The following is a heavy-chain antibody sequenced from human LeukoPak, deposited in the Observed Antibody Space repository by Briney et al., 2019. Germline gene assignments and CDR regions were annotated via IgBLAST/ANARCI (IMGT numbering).Heavy chain of an antibody. V-gene: IGHV3-74*01. Sequence: GGSLRLSCAASGFTFSSYWMHWVRQVPGKGLVWVSRINSDGSSTSYADSVKGRFTISRDNAKNTLYVQMDSLRAEDTAVYYCSTGSGHAFDIWGRGTTVTVSS. J-gene: IGHJ3*02. CDR3: STGSGHAFDI. D-gene: IGHD3-10*01. CDR2: INSDGSST. CDR1: GFTFSSYW.